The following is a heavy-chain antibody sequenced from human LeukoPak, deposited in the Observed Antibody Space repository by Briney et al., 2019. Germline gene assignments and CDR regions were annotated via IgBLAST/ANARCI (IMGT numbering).Heavy chain of an antibody. J-gene: IGHJ3*02. Sequence: GGSLRLSCAASGFTFSSYGMHGVRQAPGKGLEWVAGISYDGSNKYYADSVKGRFPISRDNSKNTLYLQMNSLRAEDTAVYYCACGTIVFDIWGQGTMVTVSS. CDR2: ISYDGSNK. D-gene: IGHD3-22*01. CDR3: ACGTIVFDI. V-gene: IGHV3-30*03. CDR1: GFTFSSYG.